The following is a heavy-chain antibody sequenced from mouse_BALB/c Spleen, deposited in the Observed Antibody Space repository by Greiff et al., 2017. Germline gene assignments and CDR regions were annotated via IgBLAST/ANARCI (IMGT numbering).Heavy chain of an antibody. CDR2: ISSGGSYT. V-gene: IGHV5-6-4*01. CDR1: GFTFSSYT. CDR3: TRAPSTGTFDY. Sequence: EVKLVESGGGLVKPGGSLKLSCAASGFTFSSYTMSWVRQTPEKRLEWVATISSGGSYTYYPDSVKGRFTISRDNAKNTLYLQMSSLKSEDTAMYYCTRAPSTGTFDYWGQGTTLTVSS. D-gene: IGHD4-1*02. J-gene: IGHJ2*01.